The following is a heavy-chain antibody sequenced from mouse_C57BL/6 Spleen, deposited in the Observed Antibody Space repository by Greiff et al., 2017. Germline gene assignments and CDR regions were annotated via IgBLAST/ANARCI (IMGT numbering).Heavy chain of an antibody. Sequence: VQLQQPGAELVRPGTSVKLSCKASGYTFTSYWMHWVKQRPGQGLEWIGVIDPSDSYTNYNQKFKGKATLTVDTSSSTAYMQLSSLTSEDSAVYYCARNWDDYGGRGTTLTVSS. J-gene: IGHJ2*01. D-gene: IGHD4-1*01. CDR2: IDPSDSYT. CDR3: ARNWDDY. V-gene: IGHV1-59*01. CDR1: GYTFTSYW.